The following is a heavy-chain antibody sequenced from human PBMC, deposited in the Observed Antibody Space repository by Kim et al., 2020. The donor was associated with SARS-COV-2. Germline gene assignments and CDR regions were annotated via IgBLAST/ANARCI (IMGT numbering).Heavy chain of an antibody. Sequence: SETLSLTCTVSGGSISSSSYYWGWIRQPPGKGLEWIGSIYYSGSTYYNPSLKSRVTISVDTSKNQFSLKLSSVTAADTAVYYCARQHKEDIVVVVAATDLIWFDPWGQGTLVTVSS. CDR2: IYYSGST. V-gene: IGHV4-39*01. CDR1: GGSISSSSYY. D-gene: IGHD2-15*01. J-gene: IGHJ5*02. CDR3: ARQHKEDIVVVVAATDLIWFDP.